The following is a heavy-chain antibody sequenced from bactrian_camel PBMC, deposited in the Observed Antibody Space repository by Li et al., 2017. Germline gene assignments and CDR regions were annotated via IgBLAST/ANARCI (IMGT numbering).Heavy chain of an antibody. D-gene: IGHD5*01. V-gene: IGHV3-2*01. J-gene: IGHJ4*01. CDR2: IYSDGSHA. CDR1: GFNIRDHW. CDR3: ATDRTGRT. Sequence: HVQLVESGGGLVQPGGSLRLSCVASGFNIRDHWMWWVRQAPGKGLEWVSSIYSDGSHAYYADSVKGRFTISRDNVKNTLYLQMNSLKTEDTAVYYCATDRTGRTRGQGTQVTVS.